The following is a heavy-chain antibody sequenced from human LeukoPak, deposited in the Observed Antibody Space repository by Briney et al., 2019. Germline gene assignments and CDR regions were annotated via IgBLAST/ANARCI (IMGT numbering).Heavy chain of an antibody. CDR2: INHSGST. J-gene: IGHJ4*02. CDR1: GGSISSSSYY. V-gene: IGHV4-39*07. CDR3: ARPRGITMVRGHFDY. D-gene: IGHD3-10*01. Sequence: SETLSLTCTVSGGSISSSSYYWGWIRQPPGKGLEGIVKINHSGSTNYNPSPKSRVTISVDTSKNQFSLKLSSVTAADTAVYYCARPRGITMVRGHFDYWGQGTLVTVSS.